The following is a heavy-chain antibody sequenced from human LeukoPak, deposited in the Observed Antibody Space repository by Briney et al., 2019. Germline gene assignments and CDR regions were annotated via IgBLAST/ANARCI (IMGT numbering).Heavy chain of an antibody. CDR1: GYTFNTYA. V-gene: IGHV1-69*13. CDR2: IIPIFGTA. Sequence: ASVKVSCKASGYTFNTYAMNWVRQAPGQGLEWMGGIIPIFGTANYAQKFQGRVTITADESTRTVYMQLSSLRSEDTAVYYCARALSPYGSGSYYLYWGQGTLVTVSS. D-gene: IGHD3-10*01. CDR3: ARALSPYGSGSYYLY. J-gene: IGHJ4*02.